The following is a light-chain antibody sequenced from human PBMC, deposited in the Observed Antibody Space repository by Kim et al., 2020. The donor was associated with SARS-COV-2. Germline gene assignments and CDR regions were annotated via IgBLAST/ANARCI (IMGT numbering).Light chain of an antibody. Sequence: WFPGERAPLSCGACQGMAGSLAWYHQKPDQAPGLLICDASNGATGIPARFSGGGSGTGFTLTISSLEPDDFAIYYCLQRRDWPLTFGGGTKVDIK. J-gene: IGKJ4*01. CDR2: DAS. V-gene: IGKV3-11*01. CDR3: LQRRDWPLT. CDR1: QGMAGS.